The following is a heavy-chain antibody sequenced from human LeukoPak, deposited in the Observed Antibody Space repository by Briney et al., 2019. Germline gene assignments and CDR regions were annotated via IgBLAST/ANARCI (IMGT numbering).Heavy chain of an antibody. V-gene: IGHV3-21*01. CDR1: GFTFSSYS. CDR2: ISSSSSYI. Sequence: GGSLRLSCAASGFTFSSYSMNWVRQAPGKGLEWVSSISSSSSYIYYADSVKGRFTISRDNAKNSLYLQMNSLRAEDTAVYYCARVFGDYVSYYYYGMDVWGQGTTVTVSS. D-gene: IGHD4-17*01. CDR3: ARVFGDYVSYYYYGMDV. J-gene: IGHJ6*02.